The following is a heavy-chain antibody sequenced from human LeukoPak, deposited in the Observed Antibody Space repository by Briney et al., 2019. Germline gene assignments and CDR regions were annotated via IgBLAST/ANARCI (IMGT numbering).Heavy chain of an antibody. J-gene: IGHJ6*02. Sequence: GGSLRLSCAASGFSFSDAWMNWVRQAPGKGLEWVAVISYDGSNKYYADSVKGRFTISRDNSKNTLYLQMNSLRAEDTAVYYCAKFSAGVTYYDFWSGYNYYYGMDVWGQGTTVTVSS. D-gene: IGHD3-3*01. CDR1: GFSFSDAW. V-gene: IGHV3-30*18. CDR2: ISYDGSNK. CDR3: AKFSAGVTYYDFWSGYNYYYGMDV.